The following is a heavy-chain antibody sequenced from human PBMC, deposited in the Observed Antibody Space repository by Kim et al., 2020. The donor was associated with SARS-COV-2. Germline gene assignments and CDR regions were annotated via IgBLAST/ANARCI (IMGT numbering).Heavy chain of an antibody. CDR2: IIPIFGTA. D-gene: IGHD3-10*01. V-gene: IGHV1-69*13. CDR3: ARVGYGSGCYFTPRDYYYYGMDV. CDR1: GGTFSSYA. J-gene: IGHJ6*02. Sequence: SVKVSCKASGGTFSSYAISWVRQAPGQGLEWMGGIIPIFGTANYAQKFQGRVTITADESTSTAYMELSSLRSEDTAVYYCARVGYGSGCYFTPRDYYYYGMDVWGQGTTVTVSS.